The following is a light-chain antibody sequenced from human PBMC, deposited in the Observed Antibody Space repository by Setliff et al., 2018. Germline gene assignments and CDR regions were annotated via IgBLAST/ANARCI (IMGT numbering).Light chain of an antibody. CDR2: EVS. J-gene: IGLJ1*01. CDR1: SSDVGYYNY. V-gene: IGLV2-14*01. CDR3: SSYTSSSTRV. Sequence: SALTQPASVSGSPGQSITISCTGTSSDVGYYNYVSWYQQHLGKAPKLMIYEVSNRPSGVSNRFSGSKSGNTASLTISGLQAEDEADYYCSSYTSSSTRVFGTGTKVTVL.